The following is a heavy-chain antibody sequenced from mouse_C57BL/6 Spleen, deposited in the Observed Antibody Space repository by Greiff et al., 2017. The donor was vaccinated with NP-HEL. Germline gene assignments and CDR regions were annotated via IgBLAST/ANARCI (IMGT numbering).Heavy chain of an antibody. J-gene: IGHJ1*03. Sequence: EVQLQQSGPELVKPGASVKIPCKASGYTFTDYNMDWVKQSHGKSLEWIGDINPNNGGTIYNQKFKGKATLTVDKSSSTAYMELRSLTSEDTAVYYCARQIITTVVARYFDVWGTGTTVTVSS. V-gene: IGHV1-18*01. CDR3: ARQIITTVVARYFDV. CDR1: GYTFTDYN. CDR2: INPNNGGT. D-gene: IGHD1-1*01.